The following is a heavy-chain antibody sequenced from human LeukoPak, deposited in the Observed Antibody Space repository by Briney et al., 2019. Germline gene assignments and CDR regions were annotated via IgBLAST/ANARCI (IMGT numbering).Heavy chain of an antibody. CDR2: IYYSGST. J-gene: IGHJ4*02. V-gene: IGHV4-39*02. Sequence: SETLCLTCTASGGSFSSSSYYWGWIRQPQGKGLVWIGSIYYSGSTYYNPSLKSRVTISVDTSKNQFSLKLSSVTAADTAVYYCAREGRWGYYFDYWGQGTLVTVSS. D-gene: IGHD4-23*01. CDR3: AREGRWGYYFDY. CDR1: GGSFSSSSYY.